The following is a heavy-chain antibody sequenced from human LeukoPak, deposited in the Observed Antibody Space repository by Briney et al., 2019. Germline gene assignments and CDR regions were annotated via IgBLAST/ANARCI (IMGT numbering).Heavy chain of an antibody. CDR3: ARARYCSGGSCYSGYAFDI. CDR1: GYTFTSYG. Sequence: ASVKVSCKASGYTFTSYGISWVRQAPGQGLEWMGWINPNSGGTNYAQKFQGRVTMTRDTSISTAYMELSRLRSDDTAVYYCARARYCSGGSCYSGYAFDIWGQGTMVTVSS. CDR2: INPNSGGT. D-gene: IGHD2-15*01. J-gene: IGHJ3*02. V-gene: IGHV1-2*02.